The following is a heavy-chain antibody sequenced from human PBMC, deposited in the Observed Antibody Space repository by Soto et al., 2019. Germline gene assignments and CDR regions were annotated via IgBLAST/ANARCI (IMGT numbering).Heavy chain of an antibody. CDR3: ARRIMRSGDAFDI. V-gene: IGHV1-18*01. CDR1: GGTFSSYT. CDR2: ISAYNGNT. D-gene: IGHD3-16*01. Sequence: ASVKVSCKASGGTFSSYTISWVRQAPGQGLEWMGWISAYNGNTNYAQKLQGRVTMTTDTSTSTAYMELRSLRSDDTAVYYCARRIMRSGDAFDIWGQGTMVTVSS. J-gene: IGHJ3*02.